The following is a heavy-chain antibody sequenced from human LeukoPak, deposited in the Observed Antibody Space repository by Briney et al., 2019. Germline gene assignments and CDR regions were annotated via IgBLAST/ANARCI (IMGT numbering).Heavy chain of an antibody. CDR1: GFTFGDYA. CDR2: IRSKAYGGTT. Sequence: GGSLEVSCTASGFTFGDYAMSWVRQAPGKGLEWVGFIRSKAYGGTTEYAASVKGRFTNSRDDSKSIAYLQMNSLKTEDTAVYYCTRSGDTAMVLDYWGQGTLVTVSS. J-gene: IGHJ4*02. V-gene: IGHV3-49*04. D-gene: IGHD5-18*01. CDR3: TRSGDTAMVLDY.